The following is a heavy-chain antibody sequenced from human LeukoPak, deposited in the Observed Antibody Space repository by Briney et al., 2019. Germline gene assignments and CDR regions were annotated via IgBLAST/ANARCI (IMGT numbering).Heavy chain of an antibody. V-gene: IGHV3-74*01. CDR3: ARDQDYGDYFAFDI. D-gene: IGHD4-17*01. CDR1: GFTFSSYW. CDR2: INTDGSST. J-gene: IGHJ3*02. Sequence: GGSLRLSCAASGFTFSSYWMHWVRQAPGKGLVWVSRINTDGSSTSYADSVKGRFTISRDNAKNTLYLQMNSLRAEDTAVYYCARDQDYGDYFAFDIWGQGTMVTVSS.